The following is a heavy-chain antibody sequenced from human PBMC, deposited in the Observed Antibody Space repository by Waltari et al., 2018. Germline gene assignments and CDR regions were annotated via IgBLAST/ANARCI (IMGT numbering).Heavy chain of an antibody. Sequence: EVQLLESGGGLVQPGGSLRLSCAASGFTFSDHAMSWVRQAPGKGLEWVSANTGSGDSTYYAESLKGRFTVSRDKSKNTLYLQMNSLTVEDTAVYYCAKDWRRSLEYLDWLLFALDDWGQGTLVTVSS. CDR3: AKDWRRSLEYLDWLLFALDD. CDR2: NTGSGDST. CDR1: GFTFSDHA. D-gene: IGHD3-3*02. V-gene: IGHV3-23*01. J-gene: IGHJ4*02.